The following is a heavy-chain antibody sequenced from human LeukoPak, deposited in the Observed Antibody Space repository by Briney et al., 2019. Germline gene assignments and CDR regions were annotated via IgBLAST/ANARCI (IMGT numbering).Heavy chain of an antibody. J-gene: IGHJ4*02. V-gene: IGHV3-53*05. CDR1: GFTVSSNY. D-gene: IGHD6-13*01. Sequence: GGTLRLSCAASGFTVSSNYMNWVRQAPGKGLEWVSIIYSGGDTYYADSVKGRFTISRDNSKNTLYLQMNSLRPEDTAVYYCTRGPGSTWYSDYWGQGTLVTVSS. CDR2: IYSGGDT. CDR3: TRGPGSTWYSDY.